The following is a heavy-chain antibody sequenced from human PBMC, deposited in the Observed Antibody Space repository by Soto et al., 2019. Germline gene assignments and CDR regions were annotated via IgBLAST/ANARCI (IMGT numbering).Heavy chain of an antibody. CDR3: AKSHPITVISLDS. V-gene: IGHV3-30*18. J-gene: IGHJ4*02. D-gene: IGHD1-20*01. CDR1: GFTFSDYG. Sequence: QVQLEESGGGVVQPGKSLRLSCSASGFTFSDYGMHWVRQAPGKGLEWVAVISYDGSDKYIADSVMGRFAPSRDNSKNTLYLQMNSLRGEDTAIYYCAKSHPITVISLDSWGQGTLVTVSS. CDR2: ISYDGSDK.